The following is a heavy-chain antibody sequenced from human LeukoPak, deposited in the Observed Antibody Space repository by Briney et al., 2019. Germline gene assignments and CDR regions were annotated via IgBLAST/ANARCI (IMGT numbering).Heavy chain of an antibody. D-gene: IGHD3-10*01. V-gene: IGHV3-23*01. J-gene: IGHJ4*02. CDR3: ARDARLWFGELFFDY. CDR2: VSDGGGST. Sequence: PGGSLRLSCAASGFTFSTSAMSWVRQAPGKGLEWVSGVSDGGGSTYYADSVKGRFTISRDNSKNSLYLQMNSLRAEDTALYYCARDARLWFGELFFDYWGQGTLVTVSS. CDR1: GFTFSTSA.